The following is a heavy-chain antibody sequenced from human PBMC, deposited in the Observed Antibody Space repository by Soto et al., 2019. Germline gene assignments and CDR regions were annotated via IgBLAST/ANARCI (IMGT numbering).Heavy chain of an antibody. V-gene: IGHV1-24*01. Sequence: ASVKVSCKVSRYIFSELSIYWVRQAPGKGLEWMGGFDPEDGEIIYAQNYQGRVNMTEDSATDTAYMELRSLRLEDTAVYYCAADGPRTNYYDTDGYRAWGRG. CDR1: RYIFSELS. D-gene: IGHD3-16*01. CDR2: FDPEDGEI. J-gene: IGHJ5*02. CDR3: AADGPRTNYYDTDGYRA.